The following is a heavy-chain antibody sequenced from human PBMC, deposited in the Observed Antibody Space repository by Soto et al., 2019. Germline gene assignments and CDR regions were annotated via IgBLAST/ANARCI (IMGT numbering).Heavy chain of an antibody. D-gene: IGHD2-15*01. CDR3: TTGYCSGGSCYREYYFDY. Sequence: PGGSLRLSCAASGFPFSNAWMSWVRQAPGKGLEWVGRIKSKTDGGTTDYAAPVKGRFTISRDDSKNTLYLQMNSLKTEDTAVYYCTTGYCSGGSCYREYYFDYWGQGTLVTVSS. J-gene: IGHJ4*02. CDR2: IKSKTDGGTT. V-gene: IGHV3-15*01. CDR1: GFPFSNAW.